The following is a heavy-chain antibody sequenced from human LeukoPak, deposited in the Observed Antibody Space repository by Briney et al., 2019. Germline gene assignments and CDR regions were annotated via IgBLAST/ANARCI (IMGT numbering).Heavy chain of an antibody. CDR1: GFTFDDYA. D-gene: IGHD2-15*01. J-gene: IGHJ6*02. CDR2: ISWNSGSI. CDR3: AKVSSYCSGGSCYWGAHYYYGMDV. Sequence: SGGSLRLSCAASGFTFDDYAMHWVRHAPGKGLEWVSGISWNSGSIGYADSVKGRFTISRDNAKNSLYLQMNSLRAEDTALYYCAKVSSYCSGGSCYWGAHYYYGMDVWGQGTTVTVSS. V-gene: IGHV3-9*01.